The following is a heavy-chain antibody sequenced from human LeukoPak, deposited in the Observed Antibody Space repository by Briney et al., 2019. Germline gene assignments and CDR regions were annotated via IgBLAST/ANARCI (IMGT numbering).Heavy chain of an antibody. CDR1: GYTFTSYA. Sequence: ASVKASCKASGYTFTSYAMHWVRQAPGQRLEWMGWINAGNGNTKYSQKFQGRVTITRDTSASTAYMELSSLRSEDTAVYYCARDAHIVVVPAAWFDPWGQGTLVTVSS. V-gene: IGHV1-3*01. J-gene: IGHJ5*02. D-gene: IGHD2-2*01. CDR3: ARDAHIVVVPAAWFDP. CDR2: INAGNGNT.